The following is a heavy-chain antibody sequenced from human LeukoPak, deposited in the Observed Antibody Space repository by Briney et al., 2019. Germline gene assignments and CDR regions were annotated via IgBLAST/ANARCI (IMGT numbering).Heavy chain of an antibody. V-gene: IGHV1-2*02. J-gene: IGHJ4*02. D-gene: IGHD3-10*01. CDR1: GYMFAAYY. Sequence: ASVKVSCKASGYMFAAYYINWVRQSPGLGLEWLGWISPNSGGTNYAQRFQGRVTMTSDTSTSTAYLELNGLRSDDTAVYFCARLNSGNLRGILYWGQGSLVTVSS. CDR3: ARLNSGNLRGILY. CDR2: ISPNSGGT.